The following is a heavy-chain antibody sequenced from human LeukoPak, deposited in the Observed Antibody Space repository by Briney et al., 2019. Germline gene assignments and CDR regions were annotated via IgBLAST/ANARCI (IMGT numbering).Heavy chain of an antibody. CDR2: INPNSGGT. J-gene: IGHJ4*02. CDR1: GYTFTGYY. D-gene: IGHD2-2*01. Sequence: ASVKVSCKASGYTFTGYYMHWVRQAPGQGLEWMGWINPNSGGTNYAQKFQGRVTMTRDTSISTAYMELSRLRSDDTAEYYCAIGYIVVVPAAMGGVYWGQGTLVTVSS. V-gene: IGHV1-2*02. CDR3: AIGYIVVVPAAMGGVY.